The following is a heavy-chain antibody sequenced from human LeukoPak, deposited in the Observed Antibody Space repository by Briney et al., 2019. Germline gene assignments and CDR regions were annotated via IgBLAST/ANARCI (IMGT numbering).Heavy chain of an antibody. CDR2: IRYDGSNK. CDR3: ASPRYNWNDGGEFDY. V-gene: IGHV3-30*02. J-gene: IGHJ4*02. D-gene: IGHD1-1*01. Sequence: GGSLRLSCAASGFTFSSYGMHWVRQAPGKGLEWVAFIRYDGSNKYYADSVKGRFTISRDNAKNSLYLQMNSLRAEDTAVYYCASPRYNWNDGGEFDYWGQGTLVTVSS. CDR1: GFTFSSYG.